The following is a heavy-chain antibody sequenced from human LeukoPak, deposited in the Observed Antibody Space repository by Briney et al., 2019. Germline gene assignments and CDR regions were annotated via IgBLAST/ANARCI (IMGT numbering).Heavy chain of an antibody. V-gene: IGHV3-9*01. J-gene: IGHJ4*02. Sequence: GGSLRLSCAASGFRFEDHAMHWVRQAPGKGLEWVSGISWNSDLIVYADSVKGRFTISRDNAKNSLYMQMNSLRAEDTAVYYCAEVGARSFYSLDYWGQGILVTVSS. D-gene: IGHD1-26*01. CDR2: ISWNSDLI. CDR3: AEVGARSFYSLDY. CDR1: GFRFEDHA.